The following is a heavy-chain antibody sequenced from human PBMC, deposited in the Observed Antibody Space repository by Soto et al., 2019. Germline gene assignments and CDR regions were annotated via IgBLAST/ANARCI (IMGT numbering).Heavy chain of an antibody. V-gene: IGHV4-34*01. Sequence: SETLSLTCAVLGGSFSGYYWSWIRQPPGKGLEWIGEINHRGSTNYNPSLKSRVTMSVDTSKNQFSLKLTSMTAADTAVYYCARDPLEWLFKFRPQYYFDYWGQGTLVTISS. J-gene: IGHJ4*02. CDR1: GGSFSGYY. CDR2: INHRGST. D-gene: IGHD3-3*01. CDR3: ARDPLEWLFKFRPQYYFDY.